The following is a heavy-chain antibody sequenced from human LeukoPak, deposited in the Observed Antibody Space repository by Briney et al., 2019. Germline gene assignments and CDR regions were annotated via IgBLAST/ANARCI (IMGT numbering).Heavy chain of an antibody. J-gene: IGHJ3*02. CDR3: ARPPLGYCSGGSCYHDAFDI. D-gene: IGHD2-15*01. CDR1: GYSFTRYW. V-gene: IGHV5-10-1*01. Sequence: GESLRISCKGSGYSFTRYWISWVRQMPGKGLEWMGRIDPSDSYTNYSPSFQGHVTISADKSISTAYLQWSSLKASDTAMYYCARPPLGYCSGGSCYHDAFDIWGQGTMVTVSS. CDR2: IDPSDSYT.